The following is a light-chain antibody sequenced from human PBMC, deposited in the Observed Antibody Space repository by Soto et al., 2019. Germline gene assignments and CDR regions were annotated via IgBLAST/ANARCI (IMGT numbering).Light chain of an antibody. CDR3: QQYNSYSWT. V-gene: IGKV1-5*03. CDR1: QSIGSY. J-gene: IGKJ1*01. CDR2: KAS. Sequence: DIQMTQSPSTQSASVGDRVTITCRASQSIGSYLAWYQQKPGKAPKVLIYKASSLESGVPSRFSGRGSGTEFTLTISSLQPDDFATYYCQQYNSYSWTFGQGTKVEIK.